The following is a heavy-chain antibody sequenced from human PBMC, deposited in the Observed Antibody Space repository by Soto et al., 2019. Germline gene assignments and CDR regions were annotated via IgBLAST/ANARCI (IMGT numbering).Heavy chain of an antibody. CDR3: AKDSLQWLGGSGPFDY. CDR2: IYPGDSDT. D-gene: IGHD6-19*01. J-gene: IGHJ4*02. CDR1: GYSFTSYW. Sequence: GESLKISCKGSGYSFTSYWIGWVRQMPGKGLEWMGIIYPGDSDTRYSPSFQGQVTISADKSISTLYLHMNSLRAEDTAKYYCAKDSLQWLGGSGPFDYWGQGTLVTVSS. V-gene: IGHV5-51*01.